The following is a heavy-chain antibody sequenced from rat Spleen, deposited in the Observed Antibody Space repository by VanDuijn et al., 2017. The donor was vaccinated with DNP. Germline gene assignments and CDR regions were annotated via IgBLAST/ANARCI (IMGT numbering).Heavy chain of an antibody. D-gene: IGHD1-11*01. CDR2: LHYDGGTT. J-gene: IGHJ2*01. CDR3: VRWDYGIYGFDY. CDR1: GFTFSDYY. V-gene: IGHV5-22*01. Sequence: EVQLVESGGGLVQPGRSLKLSCAASGFTFSDYYMAWVRQAPTKGLEWVAYLHYDGGTTYYGDSVKCRFTISRDNAENTLYLQMYSLRSEDMATYYCVRWDYGIYGFDYWGQGVMVTVSS.